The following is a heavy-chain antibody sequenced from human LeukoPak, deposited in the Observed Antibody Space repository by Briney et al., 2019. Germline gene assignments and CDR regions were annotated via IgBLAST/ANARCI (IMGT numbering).Heavy chain of an antibody. Sequence: ASVTLSFTASAHPFTTYGISWVRQAPRQGLEWMGWISAYNGNTNYAQKLQGRVTMTTDTSTSTAYMELRSLRSDDTAVYYCARGLIEYSSSSDYWGQGTPVTVSS. J-gene: IGHJ4*02. CDR3: ARGLIEYSSSSDY. D-gene: IGHD6-6*01. CDR2: ISAYNGNT. CDR1: AHPFTTYG. V-gene: IGHV1-18*01.